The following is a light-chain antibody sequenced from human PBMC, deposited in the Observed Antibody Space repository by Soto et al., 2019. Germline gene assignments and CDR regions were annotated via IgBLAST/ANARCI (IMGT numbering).Light chain of an antibody. CDR2: NAD. CDR1: QGINRW. V-gene: IGKV1-5*01. J-gene: IGKJ1*01. Sequence: DIQMTQSPSTLSASVGDRVTITCRASQGINRWLAWYQQKPRKAPKILIYNADTLESGVPSRFSGSGYGTEFILTISSLQPEDFATNDCQQFSLYGAFGQGTKVDIK. CDR3: QQFSLYGA.